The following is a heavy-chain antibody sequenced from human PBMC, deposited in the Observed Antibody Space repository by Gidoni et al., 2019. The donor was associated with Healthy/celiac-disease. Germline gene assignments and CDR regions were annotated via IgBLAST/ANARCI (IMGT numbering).Heavy chain of an antibody. V-gene: IGHV3-23*04. J-gene: IGHJ4*02. Sequence: EVQLVESGGGLVQPGGSLRLSCAASGFTFSSYAMSWVRQAPGKGLEWVSAISGSGRSTYYADSGKGRFTISRDNSKNTLYLQMNSLRAEDTAVYYCAKDFRYRYSFDYWGQGTLVTVSS. CDR1: GFTFSSYA. CDR2: ISGSGRST. CDR3: AKDFRYRYSFDY. D-gene: IGHD1-26*01.